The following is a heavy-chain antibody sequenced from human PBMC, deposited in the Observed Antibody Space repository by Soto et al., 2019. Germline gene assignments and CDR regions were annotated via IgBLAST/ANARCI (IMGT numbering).Heavy chain of an antibody. D-gene: IGHD3-9*01. CDR2: IYYSGST. CDR3: ARLAEYYDILTWRGYYFDY. CDR1: GGSIASGGHY. V-gene: IGHV4-31*03. Sequence: SETLSLTCTVSGGSIASGGHYWSWIRQHPGKGLEWIGYIYYSGSTYYNPSLKSRVTISVDTSKSQFSLKLSSVTAADTAVYYCARLAEYYDILTWRGYYFDYWGQGILVTVSS. J-gene: IGHJ4*02.